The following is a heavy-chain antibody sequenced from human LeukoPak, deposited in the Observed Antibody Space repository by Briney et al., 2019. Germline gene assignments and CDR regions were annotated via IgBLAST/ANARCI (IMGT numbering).Heavy chain of an antibody. CDR2: ISSSGSTI. D-gene: IGHD6-19*01. Sequence: GGSLRLSCAASGFTFSSYEMNWVRQAPGKGLEWVSYISSSGSTIYYADSVKGRFTISRDNSKNTLYLQMNSLRAEDTAVYYCARDRGIAVAGGAFDIWGQGTMVTVSS. CDR1: GFTFSSYE. V-gene: IGHV3-48*03. J-gene: IGHJ3*02. CDR3: ARDRGIAVAGGAFDI.